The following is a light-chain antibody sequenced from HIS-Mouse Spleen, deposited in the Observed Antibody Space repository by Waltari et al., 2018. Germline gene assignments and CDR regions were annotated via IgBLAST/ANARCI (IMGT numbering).Light chain of an antibody. J-gene: IGLJ3*02. V-gene: IGLV2-14*03. CDR3: AAWDDSLSGPV. Sequence: QSALTQPASVSGSPGQSITISCTGTSSDVGGYNYVSWYQQHPGKAPKLMIYDVSNRTSGVSNRFSGSKSGNTASLTISGLQAEDEADYYCAAWDDSLSGPVFGGGTKLTVL. CDR2: DVS. CDR1: SSDVGGYNY.